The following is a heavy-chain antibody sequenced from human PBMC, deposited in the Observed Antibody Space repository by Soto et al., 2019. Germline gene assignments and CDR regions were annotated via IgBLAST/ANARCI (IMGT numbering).Heavy chain of an antibody. CDR3: ARDQGIASSGPFDY. D-gene: IGHD6-13*01. CDR1: GGSISSSSYY. Sequence: SETLSLTCTVSGGSISSSSYYWGWIRQSPGKGLEWIGSFYYSGSTYYSPSLRSRVTISGDTSRKQISLRLSSVTAADTAVYYCARDQGIASSGPFDYWGPGTLVTVSS. CDR2: FYYSGST. J-gene: IGHJ4*02. V-gene: IGHV4-39*02.